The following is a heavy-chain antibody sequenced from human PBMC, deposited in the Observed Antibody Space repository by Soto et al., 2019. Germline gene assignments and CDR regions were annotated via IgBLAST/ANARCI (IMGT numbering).Heavy chain of an antibody. D-gene: IGHD2-21*02. CDR3: ARGHHIVVVTDAFDI. CDR2: IIPIFGTA. J-gene: IGHJ3*02. CDR1: GYPFTGPY. V-gene: IGHV1-69*13. Sequence: SVKVSCKASGYPFTGPYIYWVRQAPGQGLEWMGGIIPIFGTANYAQKFQGRVTITADESTSTAYMELSSLRSEDTAVYYCARGHHIVVVTDAFDIWGQGTMVTVSS.